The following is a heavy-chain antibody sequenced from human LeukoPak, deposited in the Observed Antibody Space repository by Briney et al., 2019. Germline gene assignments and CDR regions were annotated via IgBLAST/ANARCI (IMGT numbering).Heavy chain of an antibody. Sequence: GASVKVSCKASGYNFISYDINWVRQATGQGLEWMGWMNPNNGRTGYAQKFQGRVTMTRNSSITTVYMELNTLRSEDTAVYYCARHTPYYYYYYMDVWGKGTTVTVSS. CDR3: ARHTPYYYYYYMDV. D-gene: IGHD2-21*01. CDR1: GYNFISYD. CDR2: MNPNNGRT. J-gene: IGHJ6*03. V-gene: IGHV1-8*01.